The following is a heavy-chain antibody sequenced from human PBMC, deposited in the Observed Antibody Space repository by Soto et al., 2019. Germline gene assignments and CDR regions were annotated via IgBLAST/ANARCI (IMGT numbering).Heavy chain of an antibody. D-gene: IGHD1-26*01. CDR1: GYTFTGYY. CDR2: INPNSGGT. J-gene: IGHJ5*02. Sequence: GASVKVSCKASGYTFTGYYMHWVRQAPGQGLEWMGWINPNSGGTNYAQKFQGRVTMTRDTSISTAYMELSRLRSDDTAVYYCARLDGPFSRIVGATLDPWGQGTLVTVYS. CDR3: ARLDGPFSRIVGATLDP. V-gene: IGHV1-2*02.